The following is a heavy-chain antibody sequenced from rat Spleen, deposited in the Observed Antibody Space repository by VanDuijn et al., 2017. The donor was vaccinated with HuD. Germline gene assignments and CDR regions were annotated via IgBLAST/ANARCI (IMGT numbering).Heavy chain of an antibody. D-gene: IGHD1-12*02. J-gene: IGHJ1*01. CDR2: INSAGTT. V-gene: IGHV3-3*01. CDR3: ARQWGTYYYSYWYFDF. CDR1: GYSISSSYR. Sequence: EVQLQESGPGLVKPSQSLSLTCSVTGYSISSSYRWNWIRKFPGNKLEWMGYINSAGTTIHTPSLKSRISITRATSKNQFFLQLNSVTPEDTATYYCARQWGTYYYSYWYFDFWGPGTMVTVSS.